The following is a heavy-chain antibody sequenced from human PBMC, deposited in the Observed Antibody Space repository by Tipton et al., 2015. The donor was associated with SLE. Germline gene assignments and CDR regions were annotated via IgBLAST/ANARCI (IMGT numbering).Heavy chain of an antibody. CDR3: ARRDYGGNSGLDY. J-gene: IGHJ4*02. V-gene: IGHV4-39*01. CDR2: IYYSGST. D-gene: IGHD4-23*01. Sequence: TLSLTCTVSGGSISSSSYYWGWIRQPPGKGLEWIGSIYYSGSTYYNPSLKSRVTISVDTSKNQFSLKLSSVTAADTAVYYCARRDYGGNSGLDYWGQGTLVTVSS. CDR1: GGSISSSSYY.